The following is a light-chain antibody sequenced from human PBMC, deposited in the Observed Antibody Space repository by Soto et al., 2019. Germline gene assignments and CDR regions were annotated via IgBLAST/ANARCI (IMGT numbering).Light chain of an antibody. CDR2: GES. CDR1: KSVSTK. J-gene: IGKJ1*01. Sequence: IRMSQSPAIXSVNPVERAPLSCRASKSVSTKLDWFKKKPGQNXRXXXNGESTRETGIHARLTGSGSGTEFIITIISMQSEDFVVYYCQEYDSLRQTFGQGTKVDI. CDR3: QEYDSLRQT. V-gene: IGKV3-15*01.